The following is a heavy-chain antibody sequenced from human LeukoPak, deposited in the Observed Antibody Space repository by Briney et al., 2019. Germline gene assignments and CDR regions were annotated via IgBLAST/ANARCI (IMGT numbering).Heavy chain of an antibody. CDR1: GVSIGSYF. V-gene: IGHV4-59*08. D-gene: IGHD1-26*01. CDR3: ARGGSYTPY. CDR2: IDNRGST. J-gene: IGHJ4*02. Sequence: SETLSLTCTVSGVSIGSYFWSWIRQPPGRGLEWIGYIDNRGSTNYNPSLKSRVTISVDTSKNQFSLKLNSVTAADTAVYYCARGGSYTPYWGQGTLVTVSS.